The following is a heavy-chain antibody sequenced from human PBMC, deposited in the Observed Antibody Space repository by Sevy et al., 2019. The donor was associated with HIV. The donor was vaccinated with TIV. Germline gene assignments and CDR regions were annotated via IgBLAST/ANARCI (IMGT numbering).Heavy chain of an antibody. Sequence: ASVKVSCKASGGTFNRYAISWVRQAPGHGLEWLGGIIPIFGKTNYAQKFQGRVTITADESTSTAYMEVSSLRSEDTAIYYCARLTVAGLGGWFDPWRHGTLVTVSS. V-gene: IGHV1-69*13. CDR1: GGTFNRYA. J-gene: IGHJ5*02. CDR3: ARLTVAGLGGWFDP. D-gene: IGHD6-19*01. CDR2: IIPIFGKT.